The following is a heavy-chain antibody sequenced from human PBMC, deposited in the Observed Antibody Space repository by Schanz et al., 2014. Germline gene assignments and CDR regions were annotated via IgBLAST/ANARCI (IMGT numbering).Heavy chain of an antibody. D-gene: IGHD4-17*01. Sequence: EVQLVESGGGLVQPGGSLRLSCAASRFTFSNYAMTWVRQAPGKGLEWVSGITGSGDTTYNADSVKGRFTISRDNSKNTLYLQMNSLRAEDTAVYYCVRDTDYHFDYWGQGTLVTVSS. CDR3: VRDTDYHFDY. V-gene: IGHV3-23*04. CDR2: ITGSGDTT. J-gene: IGHJ4*02. CDR1: RFTFSNYA.